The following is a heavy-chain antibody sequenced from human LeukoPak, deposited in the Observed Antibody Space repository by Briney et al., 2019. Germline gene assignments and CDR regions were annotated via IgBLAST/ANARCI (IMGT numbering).Heavy chain of an antibody. D-gene: IGHD5-12*01. J-gene: IGHJ4*02. V-gene: IGHV3-21*06. CDR2: ISSSGSYI. CDR3: ARPGYSGYIIGYYFDY. CDR1: GFTFSSYT. Sequence: GGSLRLSCAAFGFTFSSYTMNWVRQAPGKGLEWVSSISSSGSYIYYADSLKGRFTISRDNAKNSLYLQMNSLRAEDTAVYYCARPGYSGYIIGYYFDYCGQGTLVTVSS.